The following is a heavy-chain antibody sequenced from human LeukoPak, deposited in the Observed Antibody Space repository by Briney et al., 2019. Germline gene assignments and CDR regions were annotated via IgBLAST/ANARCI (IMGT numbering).Heavy chain of an antibody. CDR2: INPNSGGT. J-gene: IGHJ4*02. D-gene: IGHD2-2*01. CDR1: GYTFTGYY. Sequence: GASVKVSCKASGYTFTGYYMHWVRQAPGQGLEWMGWINPNSGGTNYAQKFQGRVTMTRDTSISTAYMELSRLRSDDTAVYYCASTNCSSTSCYYYFDYWGQGTLVTVSS. V-gene: IGHV1-2*02. CDR3: ASTNCSSTSCYYYFDY.